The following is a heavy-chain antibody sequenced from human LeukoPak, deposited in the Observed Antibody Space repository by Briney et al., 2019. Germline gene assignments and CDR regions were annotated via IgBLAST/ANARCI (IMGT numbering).Heavy chain of an antibody. CDR3: ARGRRAYYDSSGYYYFDY. CDR2: IGTTGDT. CDR1: GFTFSFYA. V-gene: IGHV3-13*04. J-gene: IGHJ4*02. Sequence: GGSLRLSCAASGFTFSFYAMHWVRQAPGKGLEYVSAIGTTGDTYYPGSVKGRFTISRENAKNSLYPQMNSLRAGDTAVYYCARGRRAYYDSSGYYYFDYWGQGTLVTVSS. D-gene: IGHD3-22*01.